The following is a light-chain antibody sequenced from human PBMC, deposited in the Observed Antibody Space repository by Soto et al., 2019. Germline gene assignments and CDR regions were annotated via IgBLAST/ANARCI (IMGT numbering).Light chain of an antibody. J-gene: IGLJ1*01. CDR1: KLGDKY. V-gene: IGLV3-1*01. Sequence: SYELTQPPSVSVSPGQTANITCSGDKLGDKYACWYQQKPGQSPVLVLYQDSKRPSGIPERFSGSNSGNTATLTISGTQAMDEADYYCQAWDSSTVVFGTGTQLTVL. CDR3: QAWDSSTVV. CDR2: QDS.